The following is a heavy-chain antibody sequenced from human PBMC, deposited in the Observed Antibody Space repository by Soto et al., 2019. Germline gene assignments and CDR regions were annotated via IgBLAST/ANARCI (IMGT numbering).Heavy chain of an antibody. J-gene: IGHJ4*02. CDR3: ARGPGIAAIDY. D-gene: IGHD6-6*01. Sequence: SETLSLTCAVYGGSFSGYYWSWIRQPPGKGLEWIGEINHSGSTNYNPSLKSRVTISVDTSKDQFSLKLSSVTAADTAVYYCARGPGIAAIDYWGQGTLVT. V-gene: IGHV4-34*01. CDR2: INHSGST. CDR1: GGSFSGYY.